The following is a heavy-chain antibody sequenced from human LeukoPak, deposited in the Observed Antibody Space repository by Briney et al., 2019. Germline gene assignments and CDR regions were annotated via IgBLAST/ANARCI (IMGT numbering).Heavy chain of an antibody. Sequence: PGGSLRLSCAASGFIVSSNYMSWVRQAPGKGLEWVSVIYSSGRTYYADSVKGRFTISRDNSRNTLYLQMNSLRAEDTAVYYCARGLGRELDGAFDIWGQGTMVTVSS. D-gene: IGHD3-10*01. CDR3: ARGLGRELDGAFDI. V-gene: IGHV3-53*01. CDR1: GFIVSSNY. J-gene: IGHJ3*02. CDR2: IYSSGRT.